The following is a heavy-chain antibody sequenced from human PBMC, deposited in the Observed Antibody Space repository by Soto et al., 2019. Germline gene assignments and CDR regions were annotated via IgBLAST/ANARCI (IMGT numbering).Heavy chain of an antibody. D-gene: IGHD3-22*01. CDR2: IRSKTYGGTT. Sequence: QPGGSLRLSCTASGFTFGDYAMSWFRQAPGRGLEWVGFIRSKTYGGTTEYAASVKGRFTISRDDSKRITYLQMNGLKTEDTAVYYCTGDTSGYYYASAIDYWGQGTLVTVSS. J-gene: IGHJ4*02. CDR1: GFTFGDYA. CDR3: TGDTSGYYYASAIDY. V-gene: IGHV3-49*03.